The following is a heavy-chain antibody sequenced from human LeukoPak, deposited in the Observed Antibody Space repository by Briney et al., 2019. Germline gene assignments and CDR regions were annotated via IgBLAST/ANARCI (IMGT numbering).Heavy chain of an antibody. J-gene: IGHJ4*02. CDR3: TTDLNQRLKWFGNPPDH. CDR2: IKSETDGATT. D-gene: IGHD3-10*01. Sequence: GRCLRLACAASGFRFANSWTSWVSQAPGKGLEWLGDIKSETDGATTDYAAPVKGRVSISRDDSKKMLYLEMNSLKTEDTAVYYCTTDLNQRLKWFGNPPDHWGQGTLVTVSS. CDR1: GFRFANSW. V-gene: IGHV3-15*01.